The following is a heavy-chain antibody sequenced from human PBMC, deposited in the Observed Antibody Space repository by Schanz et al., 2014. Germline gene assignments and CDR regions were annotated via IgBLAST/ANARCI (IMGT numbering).Heavy chain of an antibody. Sequence: ESGGCLVKPGGSLRLSCAASGFIFNDYYMTWIRQAPGKGLEWLSYISRDGTTSYYADSVKGRFTISRDNAKNSLYLEMTSLRGENTSVYYGARENLNWEAFDIWGQGTVVTVSS. CDR2: ISRDGTTS. J-gene: IGHJ3*02. CDR3: ARENLNWEAFDI. V-gene: IGHV3-11*01. CDR1: GFIFNDYY. D-gene: IGHD7-27*01.